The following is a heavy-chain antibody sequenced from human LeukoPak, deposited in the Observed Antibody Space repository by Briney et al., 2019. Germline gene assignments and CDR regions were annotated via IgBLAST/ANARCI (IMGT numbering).Heavy chain of an antibody. J-gene: IGHJ4*02. D-gene: IGHD3-22*01. V-gene: IGHV4-61*02. CDR1: GGSISSGSYY. CDR3: ARTPIYYFDNSGYYN. CDR2: IYTSGST. Sequence: PSETLSLTCTVSGGSISSGSYYWSWIRQPAGKGLEWIGRIYTSGSTNYNPSLKSRVTMSIDTSKNQFSLKLTSVTAADTAVYYCARTPIYYFDNSGYYNWGQGTLVTVSS.